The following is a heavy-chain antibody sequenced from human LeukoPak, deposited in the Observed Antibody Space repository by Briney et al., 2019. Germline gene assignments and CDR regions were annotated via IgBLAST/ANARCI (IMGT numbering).Heavy chain of an antibody. Sequence: PGGSLRLSCAASGFIFDDYAMHWVRQAPGNGLEWVSGISWNSGSIGYADSVKGRFTISRDNAKNSLYLQMNSLRAEDTALYYCAKDHYDFWSGYLGYWGQGTLVTVSS. V-gene: IGHV3-9*01. CDR2: ISWNSGSI. CDR3: AKDHYDFWSGYLGY. J-gene: IGHJ4*02. CDR1: GFIFDDYA. D-gene: IGHD3-3*01.